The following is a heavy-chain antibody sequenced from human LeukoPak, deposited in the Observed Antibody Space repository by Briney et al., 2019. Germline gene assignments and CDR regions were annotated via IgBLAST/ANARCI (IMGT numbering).Heavy chain of an antibody. D-gene: IGHD6-19*01. V-gene: IGHV1-2*02. J-gene: IGHJ3*01. CDR3: ASFLAVATNAFDV. CDR2: INPNGGGT. Sequence: ASVKVSCKASGYTFTGFYVHWVRQAPGHGREWMGWINPNGGGTNYAQKFQGRVIMTRDTSISTAYMGLGRLRSDDTAVYFCASFLAVATNAFDVWGQGTMVTVPS. CDR1: GYTFTGFY.